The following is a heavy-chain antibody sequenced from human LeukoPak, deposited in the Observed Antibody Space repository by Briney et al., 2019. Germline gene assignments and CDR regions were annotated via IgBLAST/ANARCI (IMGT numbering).Heavy chain of an antibody. CDR2: IGGSGDNR. J-gene: IGHJ4*02. D-gene: IGHD3-10*01. CDR3: ASPNPIGDLSWLDY. V-gene: IGHV3-23*01. CDR1: GFTFSSYA. Sequence: GGSLRLSCAAPGFTFSSYAMSWVRQPPEKGLEWVSVIGGSGDNRYYADSVKGRFTISRDNSKNTLYLQMNSLRVEDTAVYSCASPNPIGDLSWLDYWGQGALVTVSS.